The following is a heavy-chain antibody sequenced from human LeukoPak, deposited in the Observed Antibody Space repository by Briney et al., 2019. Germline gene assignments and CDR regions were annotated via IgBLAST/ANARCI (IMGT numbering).Heavy chain of an antibody. J-gene: IGHJ4*02. CDR1: GGSISSYY. CDR2: IYYSGST. Sequence: KPSETPSLTCTVSGGSISSYYWSWIRQPPGKGLEWIGYIYYSGSTNYSPSLRSRLTISVDTSKNQFSLKRSSVTAADTAVYYCARTSTAAGLGYFDYWGQGTLVTVSS. CDR3: ARTSTAAGLGYFDY. D-gene: IGHD1-1*01. V-gene: IGHV4-59*01.